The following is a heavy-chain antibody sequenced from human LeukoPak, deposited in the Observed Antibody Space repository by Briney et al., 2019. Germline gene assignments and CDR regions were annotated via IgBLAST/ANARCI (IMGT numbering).Heavy chain of an antibody. Sequence: SETLSLTCTVSGGSISSYYWGWVRQPPGKGLEWIGSMYHSGTTYYNPSLKTRLTISVDTSKNQFSLNLSAVTAADTALYFCARHRGRNGGYVFDYWGQGTLVTVSS. CDR3: ARHRGRNGGYVFDY. J-gene: IGHJ4*02. V-gene: IGHV4-39*01. CDR1: GGSISSYY. D-gene: IGHD2-8*01. CDR2: MYHSGTT.